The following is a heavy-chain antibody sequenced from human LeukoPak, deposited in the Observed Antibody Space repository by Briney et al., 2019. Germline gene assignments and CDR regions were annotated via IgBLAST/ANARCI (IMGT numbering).Heavy chain of an antibody. D-gene: IGHD4-11*01. CDR3: ARGRNDYSAFDI. CDR1: GYTFTSYG. J-gene: IGHJ3*02. V-gene: IGHV1-18*01. CDR2: ISIYNGNT. Sequence: ASVKVTCKASGYTFTSYGINWVRQAPGQGLEWMGWISIYNGNTNYAQKPQGRVTMTTDTSTSTAYMELRSLRSDDTAVYYCARGRNDYSAFDIWGQGTMVTVSS.